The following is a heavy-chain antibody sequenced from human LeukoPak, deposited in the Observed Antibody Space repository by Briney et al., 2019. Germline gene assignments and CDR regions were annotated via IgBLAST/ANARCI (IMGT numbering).Heavy chain of an antibody. D-gene: IGHD3-22*01. V-gene: IGHV3-30*18. Sequence: PGGSLRLSCAASGFTFSSYGMHWVRQAPGKGLEWVAVISYDGSNKYYADSVKGRFTISRDNSKNTLYLQMNSLRAEDTAVYYCAKDPAQYYYDSSGYCDYWGQGTLVTVSS. J-gene: IGHJ4*02. CDR3: AKDPAQYYYDSSGYCDY. CDR1: GFTFSSYG. CDR2: ISYDGSNK.